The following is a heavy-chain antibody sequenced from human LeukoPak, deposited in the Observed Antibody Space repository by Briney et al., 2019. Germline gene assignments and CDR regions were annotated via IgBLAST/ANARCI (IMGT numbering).Heavy chain of an antibody. CDR3: ARATGYSYGPPFDS. J-gene: IGHJ4*02. CDR2: IYHSGST. Sequence: LRLSCAASGFTFSSYAMSWIRQPPGKGLEWIGYIYHSGSTYYNPSLKSRVTISVDRSKNQFSLKLSSVTAADTAVYYCARATGYSYGPPFDSWGQGTLVTVSS. CDR1: GFTFSSYA. V-gene: IGHV4-30-2*01. D-gene: IGHD5-18*01.